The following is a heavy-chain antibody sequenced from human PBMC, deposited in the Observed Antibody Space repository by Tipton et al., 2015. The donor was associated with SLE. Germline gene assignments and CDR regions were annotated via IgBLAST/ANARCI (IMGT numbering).Heavy chain of an antibody. CDR2: TFYSGST. V-gene: IGHV4-59*08. CDR1: GGSISSYY. J-gene: IGHJ4*02. D-gene: IGHD6-13*01. Sequence: TLSLTCTVSGGSISSYYWSWIRQPPGKGLVWIGYTFYSGSTNYNPPLKSRVTIPVDTSKNQFSLKLSSATAADTAVYYCARLTSSSGYFFDYWGQGTPVTVSS. CDR3: ARLTSSSGYFFDY.